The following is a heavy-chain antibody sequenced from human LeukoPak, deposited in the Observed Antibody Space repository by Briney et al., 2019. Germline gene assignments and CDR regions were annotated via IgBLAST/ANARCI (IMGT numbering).Heavy chain of an antibody. D-gene: IGHD3-10*01. CDR2: IHTSGST. J-gene: IGHJ6*02. CDR3: ARDGRYYGSGSYYTYYYYGMDV. V-gene: IGHV4-4*07. CDR1: GGSISSYY. Sequence: SETLSLTCTVSGGSISSYYWSWIRQLAGKGLEWIGRIHTSGSTNYNPSLKSRVTMSVDTSKNQFSLKLSSVTAADTAVYYCARDGRYYGSGSYYTYYYYGMDVWGQGTTVTVSS.